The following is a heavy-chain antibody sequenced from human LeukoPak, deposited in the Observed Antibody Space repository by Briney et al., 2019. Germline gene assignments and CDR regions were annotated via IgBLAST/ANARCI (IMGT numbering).Heavy chain of an antibody. D-gene: IGHD6-13*01. V-gene: IGHV3-48*02. CDR1: GFTFSSYS. CDR3: AQQLAVEGHHYYYYGLDV. CDR2: ISSTTSNI. J-gene: IGHJ6*02. Sequence: GGSLRLSCSASGFTFSSYSMNWVRQAPGKGLEWVSYISSTTSNIYYADSVKGRFTISRDNAKNSLYLQMNSLRDEDTAVYYCAQQLAVEGHHYYYYGLDVWGPGTTVTVSS.